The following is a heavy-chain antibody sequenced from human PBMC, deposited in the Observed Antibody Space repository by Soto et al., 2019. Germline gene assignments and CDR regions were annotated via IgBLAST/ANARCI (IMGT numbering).Heavy chain of an antibody. J-gene: IGHJ3*02. V-gene: IGHV1-69*12. Sequence: QVQLVQSGAEVKKPGSSVKVSCKASGGTFSSYAISWVRQAPGQGLEWMGGIIPIFGTANYAQKFQGRVTITADESTSTAYMELSSLRSEDTAVYYCARGRRPYYDILTGLPGLDAFDIWGQGTMVTVSS. CDR1: GGTFSSYA. CDR2: IIPIFGTA. CDR3: ARGRRPYYDILTGLPGLDAFDI. D-gene: IGHD3-9*01.